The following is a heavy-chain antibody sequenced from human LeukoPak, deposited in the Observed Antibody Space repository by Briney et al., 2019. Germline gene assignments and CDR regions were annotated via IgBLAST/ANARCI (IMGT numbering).Heavy chain of an antibody. CDR3: ARVGGXSWTXYYFDY. J-gene: IGHJ4*02. V-gene: IGHV1-69*13. CDR2: IIPIFGTA. Sequence: SVKVSCKASGGTFSSYAISWVRQAPGQGLEWMGGIIPIFGTANYAQKFQGRVTITADESTSTAYMELSSLRSEDTAVYYCARVGGXSWTXYYFDYWGQGTLVTVSS. CDR1: GGTFSSYA. D-gene: IGHD6-13*01.